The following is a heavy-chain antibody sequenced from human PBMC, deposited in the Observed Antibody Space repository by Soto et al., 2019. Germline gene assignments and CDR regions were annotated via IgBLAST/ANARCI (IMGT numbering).Heavy chain of an antibody. CDR1: GFTFSSYS. D-gene: IGHD2-2*01. J-gene: IGHJ5*02. Sequence: GGSLRLSCAASGFTFSSYSMNWVRQAPGKGLEWVSYISSSSSTIYYAASVKGRFTISRDNAKNSLYLQMNSLRAEDTAVYYCAREYCSSTSCLNWFDPWGQGTLVTVSS. V-gene: IGHV3-48*01. CDR2: ISSSSSTI. CDR3: AREYCSSTSCLNWFDP.